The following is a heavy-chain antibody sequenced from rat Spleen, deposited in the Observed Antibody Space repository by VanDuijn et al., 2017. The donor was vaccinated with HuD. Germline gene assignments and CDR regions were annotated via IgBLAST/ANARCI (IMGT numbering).Heavy chain of an antibody. CDR3: ARHNSGYVMDA. V-gene: IGHV5S13*01. CDR1: GFTFNNYW. Sequence: EVHLVESGGGQVQPGRSLKLSCVASGFTFNNYWMTWIRQAPGKGLEWVASISTGGGNTYYRDSVKGRFTISRDNAKNTLYLKRDSLRSEDTATYYCARHNSGYVMDAWGQGASVTVSS. J-gene: IGHJ4*01. D-gene: IGHD4-3*01. CDR2: ISTGGGNT.